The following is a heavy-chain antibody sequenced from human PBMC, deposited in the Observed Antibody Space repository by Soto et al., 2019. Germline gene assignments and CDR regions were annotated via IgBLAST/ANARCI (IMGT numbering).Heavy chain of an antibody. J-gene: IGHJ6*02. Sequence: PSETVSLTCTVSGGSISSGGYYWSWIRQHPGKGLEWIGYIYYSGSTYYNPSLKSRVTISVDTSKNQFSLKLSSVTAADTAVYYCARRRNDFWSGYYPSSGYYGMDVWGQGTTVTVSS. CDR1: GGSISSGGYY. V-gene: IGHV4-31*03. CDR3: ARRRNDFWSGYYPSSGYYGMDV. CDR2: IYYSGST. D-gene: IGHD3-3*01.